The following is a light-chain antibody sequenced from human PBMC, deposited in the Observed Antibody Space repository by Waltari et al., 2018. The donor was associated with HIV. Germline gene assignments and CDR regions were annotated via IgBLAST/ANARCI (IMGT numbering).Light chain of an antibody. J-gene: IGLJ3*02. V-gene: IGLV1-47*01. CDR3: AAWDDSLSGPV. CDR2: RNN. CDR1: GSNIGSHS. Sequence: QSILTQPPSTSGTPGQRVTTSCSGSGSNIGSHSLSWYHLLLGTAPKLLIYRNNQRPSGVPDRFSGSKSAPSASLAIGGLRSEDEADYYCAAWDDSLSGPVFGGGTKLTVL.